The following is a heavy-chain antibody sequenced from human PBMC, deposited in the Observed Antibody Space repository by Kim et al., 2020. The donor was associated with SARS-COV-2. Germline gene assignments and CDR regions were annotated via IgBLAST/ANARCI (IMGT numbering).Heavy chain of an antibody. Sequence: SETLSLTCTVSGGSISSSSYYWGGIRQPPGKGLEWIGSIYYSGSTYYNPSLKSRVTISVDTSKNQFSLKLSSVTAADTAVYYCARQGQWLVNPWSSWGQGTLVTVSS. CDR3: ARQGQWLVNPWSS. V-gene: IGHV4-39*01. CDR2: IYYSGST. CDR1: GGSISSSSYY. D-gene: IGHD6-19*01. J-gene: IGHJ5*02.